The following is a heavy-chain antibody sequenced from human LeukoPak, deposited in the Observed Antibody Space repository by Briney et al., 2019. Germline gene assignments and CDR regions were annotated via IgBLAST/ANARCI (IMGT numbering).Heavy chain of an antibody. D-gene: IGHD1-7*01. J-gene: IGHJ4*02. Sequence: GGSLRLSCAASGFTFSDYAMSWIRQAPGQGLEWASYISRSGDTIDYAESVKGRFSISRDNAKNSLYLQMNSLRAEDTAVYYCAGYHWNSGVVYWGQGTLVTVSS. CDR2: ISRSGDTI. CDR1: GFTFSDYA. V-gene: IGHV3-11*01. CDR3: AGYHWNSGVVY.